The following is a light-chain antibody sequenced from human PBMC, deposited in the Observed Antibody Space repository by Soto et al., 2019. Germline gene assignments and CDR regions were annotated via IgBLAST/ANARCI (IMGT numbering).Light chain of an antibody. V-gene: IGLV2-11*01. J-gene: IGLJ2*01. CDR3: CSYAGSSTVI. Sequence: QSALTQPRSVSGSPGQSVTISCTGTSSDVGGHNFVSWYQQHPGIAPKLMIYDVNKRPSGVPDRFSGSKSGNTASLTISGLQAEDTADYYCCSYAGSSTVIFGGGTKLTVL. CDR2: DVN. CDR1: SSDVGGHNF.